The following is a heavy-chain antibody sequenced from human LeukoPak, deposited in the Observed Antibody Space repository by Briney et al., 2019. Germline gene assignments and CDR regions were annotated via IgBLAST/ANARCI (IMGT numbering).Heavy chain of an antibody. CDR2: ISGSGGST. CDR1: GFTFSSYA. V-gene: IGHV3-23*01. CDR3: AKDHSFWGTGIDY. Sequence: GGSLRLSCAASGFTFSSYAMSWVRQAPGKGLEWVSAISGSGGSTYYADSVKGRFTISRDNSKNTPYLQMNSLRAEDTAVYYCAKDHSFWGTGIDYWGQGTLVTVSP. D-gene: IGHD1-1*01. J-gene: IGHJ4*02.